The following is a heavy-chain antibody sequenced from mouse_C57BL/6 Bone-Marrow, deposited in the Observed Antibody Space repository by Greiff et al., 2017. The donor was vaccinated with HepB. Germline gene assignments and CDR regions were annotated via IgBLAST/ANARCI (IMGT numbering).Heavy chain of an antibody. CDR3: ARKTTVVATHYYAMDY. D-gene: IGHD1-1*01. J-gene: IGHJ4*01. Sequence: VHLVESGPGLVQPSQSLSITCTVSGFSLTSYGVHWVRQSPGKGLEWLGVLWSGGSTDYNAAFISRLSISKDNSKSQVFFKMNSLQADDTAIYYCARKTTVVATHYYAMDYWGQGTSVTVSS. V-gene: IGHV2-2*01. CDR1: GFSLTSYG. CDR2: LWSGGST.